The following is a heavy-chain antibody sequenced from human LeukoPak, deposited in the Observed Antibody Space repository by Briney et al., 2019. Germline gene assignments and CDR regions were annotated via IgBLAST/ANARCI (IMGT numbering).Heavy chain of an antibody. Sequence: SQTLSLTCAVSGGSISSGGYSWSWIRQPPGKGLEWIGYIYHSGSTYYNPSLKSRVTISVDRSKNQFSLKLSSVTAADTAVYYCARLHRSEGFDYWGQGTLVTVSS. V-gene: IGHV4-30-2*01. J-gene: IGHJ4*02. CDR3: ARLHRSEGFDY. D-gene: IGHD3-3*01. CDR1: GGSISSGGYS. CDR2: IYHSGST.